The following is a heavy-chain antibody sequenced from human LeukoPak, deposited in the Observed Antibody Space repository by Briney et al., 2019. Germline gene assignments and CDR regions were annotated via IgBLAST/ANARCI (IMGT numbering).Heavy chain of an antibody. CDR2: IYYSGTT. Sequence: PSETLSLTCTVSGGSISSSNYYWGWIRQPPGKGLEWIGNIYYSGTTYYNPSLKSRVTISADTSKNQFSVKLSSVTAADTAVYYCARNREQWVVRDFDYWGQGTLVTVSS. CDR3: ARNREQWVVRDFDY. D-gene: IGHD6-19*01. V-gene: IGHV4-39*01. J-gene: IGHJ4*02. CDR1: GGSISSSNYY.